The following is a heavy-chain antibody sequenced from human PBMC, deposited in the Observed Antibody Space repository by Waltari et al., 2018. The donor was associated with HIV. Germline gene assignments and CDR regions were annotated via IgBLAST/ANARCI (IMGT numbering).Heavy chain of an antibody. D-gene: IGHD2-2*01. CDR1: GGSITRHY. CDR2: IYYSGST. Sequence: VQLQESGPGLVKPSETLSLTRTVPGGSITRHYWTWIRQPPGKGLEWIVYIYYSGSTNYNPSLKSRVTISVDTSKNQFSLNVTSVTAADTAVYYCARGPTRYYFDNWGQGTLVTVSS. V-gene: IGHV4-59*11. CDR3: ARGPTRYYFDN. J-gene: IGHJ4*02.